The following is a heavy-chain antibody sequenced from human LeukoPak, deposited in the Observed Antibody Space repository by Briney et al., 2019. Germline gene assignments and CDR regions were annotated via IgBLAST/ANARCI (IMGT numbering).Heavy chain of an antibody. J-gene: IGHJ3*02. CDR3: GKELGRGGDSSRNYYLDAFDI. CDR2: IRPGGDMT. V-gene: IGHV3-23*01. D-gene: IGHD3-22*01. Sequence: GGSLRLSCAASGFTFNNYAMRCVPQAPGRAWEGGSAIRPGGDMTYYAESVKGRFSNARDNPKNTLYLEMNSLRDEDTAVYKCGKELGRGGDSSRNYYLDAFDIWGQGTVVSVSS. CDR1: GFTFNNYA.